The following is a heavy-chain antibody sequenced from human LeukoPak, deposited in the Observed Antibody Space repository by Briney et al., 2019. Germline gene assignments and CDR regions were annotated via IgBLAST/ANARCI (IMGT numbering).Heavy chain of an antibody. J-gene: IGHJ4*02. CDR2: IIPILGIA. CDR3: ATSIMITFGGVTPPWD. CDR1: GGTFSSYA. V-gene: IGHV1-69*04. Sequence: RASVKVSCKASGGTFSSYAISWVRQAPGQGLEWMGRIIPILGIANYAQKFQGRVTITADKSTSTAYMELSSLRSEDTAVYYCATSIMITFGGVTPPWDWGQGTLVTVSS. D-gene: IGHD3-16*01.